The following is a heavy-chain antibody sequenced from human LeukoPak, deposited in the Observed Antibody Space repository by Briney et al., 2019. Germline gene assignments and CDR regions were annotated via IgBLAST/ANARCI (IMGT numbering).Heavy chain of an antibody. D-gene: IGHD3-10*01. CDR1: GFTFSSYW. Sequence: GGSLRLSCAASGFTFSSYWMSWVRQAPGKGLEWVANIKQDGSEKYYVDSVKGRFTISRDNAKNSLYLQMNSLRAEDTAVYYCARVWGSGSYAGDYYYGMDVWGQGTTVTVSS. V-gene: IGHV3-7*01. CDR2: IKQDGSEK. J-gene: IGHJ6*02. CDR3: ARVWGSGSYAGDYYYGMDV.